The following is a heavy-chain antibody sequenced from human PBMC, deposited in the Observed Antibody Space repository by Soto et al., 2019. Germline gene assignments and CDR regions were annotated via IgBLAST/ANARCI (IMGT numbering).Heavy chain of an antibody. J-gene: IGHJ4*02. D-gene: IGHD6-19*01. V-gene: IGHV1-8*01. CDR1: GYTFTSYD. CDR3: ARFSGWLVGEHDY. Sequence: ASVKVSCKASGYTFTSYDISWVRQATGQGLEWMGWMNPNSGNTGYAQKFQGRVTMTRNTSISTAYMELSSLRSEDTAVYYCARFSGWLVGEHDYWGQGTLVTVSS. CDR2: MNPNSGNT.